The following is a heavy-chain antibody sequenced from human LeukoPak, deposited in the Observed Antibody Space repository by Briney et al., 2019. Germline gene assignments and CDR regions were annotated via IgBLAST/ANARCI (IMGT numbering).Heavy chain of an antibody. D-gene: IGHD5/OR15-5a*01. Sequence: ASVKVSCKVSGYTLTELSMHWVRQAPGKGLEWMGGLDPEDGETIYAQKFQGRVTMTEDTSTDTAYMELSSLRSEDTAVYYCATLRSVVYGMDVWGQGTTVTVSS. CDR2: LDPEDGET. CDR3: ATLRSVVYGMDV. J-gene: IGHJ6*02. V-gene: IGHV1-24*01. CDR1: GYTLTELS.